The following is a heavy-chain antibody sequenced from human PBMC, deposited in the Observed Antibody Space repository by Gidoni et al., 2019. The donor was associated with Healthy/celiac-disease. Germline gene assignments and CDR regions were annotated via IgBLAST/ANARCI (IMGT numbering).Heavy chain of an antibody. V-gene: IGHV3-21*01. CDR3: ARDGSSSGWSS. CDR1: DSTLSSYS. CDR2: ISSSSSYI. J-gene: IGHJ5*02. D-gene: IGHD6-19*01. Sequence: EVQLVDSGGGRVKPGGALRLYWPASDSTLSSYSRHWFRQAPGKGLVWVSSISSSSSYIYYADSVNCRFTISRDNAKNSLYLQMNSLRAEDTAVYYCARDGSSSGWSSWGQGTLVTVSS.